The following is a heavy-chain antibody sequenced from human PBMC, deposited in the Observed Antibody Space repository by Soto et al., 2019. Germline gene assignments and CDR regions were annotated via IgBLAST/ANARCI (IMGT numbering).Heavy chain of an antibody. Sequence: ASVKVSCKASGYTFPSYGITLVRQAPGQGLEWMGWISAYNGNTNYAQKLQDRVTMTTDTSTRTAYMELRSLRSDDTAVYYCGRAVGYSSDSRGWLDPWGQGTLVTVSS. J-gene: IGHJ5*02. V-gene: IGHV1-18*01. CDR3: GRAVGYSSDSRGWLDP. CDR1: GYTFPSYG. CDR2: ISAYNGNT. D-gene: IGHD6-19*01.